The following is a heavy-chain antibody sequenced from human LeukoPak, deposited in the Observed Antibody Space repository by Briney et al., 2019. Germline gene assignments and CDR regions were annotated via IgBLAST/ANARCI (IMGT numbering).Heavy chain of an antibody. V-gene: IGHV1-69*04. CDR1: GGTFSSYA. CDR2: IIPILGIA. Sequence: ASVKVSCKASGGTFSSYAISWVRQAPGQGLEWMGRIIPILGIANYAQKFQGRVTITADKSTSTAYLDLSSLRSDDTAVYYCARDGDYGTGSYYRGCIDSWGQGTPVTVSP. D-gene: IGHD3-10*01. CDR3: ARDGDYGTGSYYRGCIDS. J-gene: IGHJ4*02.